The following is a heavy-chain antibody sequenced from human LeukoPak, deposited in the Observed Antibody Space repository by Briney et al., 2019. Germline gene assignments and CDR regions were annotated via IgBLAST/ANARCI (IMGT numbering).Heavy chain of an antibody. V-gene: IGHV3-20*01. D-gene: IGHD5-18*01. CDR1: GVTFDNYG. CDR3: ARGYLKGPFDI. Sequence: GGSLRLSCIASGVTFDNYGMSWVRQVPGKGLEWVSGITRNGGTTDYADSAKGRFTISRDNAKNSLYPQMSSLRAEDTALYHCARGYLKGPFDIWGQGTMVTVSS. CDR2: ITRNGGTT. J-gene: IGHJ3*02.